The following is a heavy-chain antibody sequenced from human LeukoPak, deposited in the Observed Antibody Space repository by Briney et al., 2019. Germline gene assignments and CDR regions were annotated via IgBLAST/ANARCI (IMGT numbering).Heavy chain of an antibody. J-gene: IGHJ3*02. Sequence: GGSLRLSCAASGFTFDDYGMSWVRQAPGKGLEWVSGINWNGGSTGYADPVKGRFTISRDNAKNSLYLQMNSLRAEDTALYHCARGGLASAFDIWGQGTMVTVSS. CDR1: GFTFDDYG. CDR2: INWNGGST. CDR3: ARGGLASAFDI. V-gene: IGHV3-20*01.